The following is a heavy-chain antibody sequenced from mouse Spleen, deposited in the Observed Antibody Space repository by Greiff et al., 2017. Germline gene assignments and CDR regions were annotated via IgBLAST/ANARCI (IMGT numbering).Heavy chain of an antibody. J-gene: IGHJ3*01. CDR1: GYTFTNYW. CDR3: ARSFTTVGPWFAY. Sequence: VQLQQSGAELVRPGTSVKMSCKASGYTFTNYWIGWAQQRPGHGLEWIGDIYPGGGYTNYNEKFKGKATLTADKSSSTAYMQLSSLTSEDSAIYYCARSFTTVGPWFAYWGQGTLVTVSA. CDR2: IYPGGGYT. V-gene: IGHV1-63*01. D-gene: IGHD1-1*01.